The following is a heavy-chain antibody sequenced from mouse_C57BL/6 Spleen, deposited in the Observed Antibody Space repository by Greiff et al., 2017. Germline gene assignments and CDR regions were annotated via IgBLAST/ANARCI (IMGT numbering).Heavy chain of an antibody. Sequence: QVQLKQPGTELVKPGASVKLSCKASGYTFTSYWMHWVQQRPGQGLEWIGNINPSNGGTNYNEKFKSKATLTVDKSSSTAYMQLSSLTSEDSAVYYCARPRYGSSSAWFAYWGQGTLVTVSA. CDR2: INPSNGGT. J-gene: IGHJ3*01. V-gene: IGHV1-53*01. D-gene: IGHD1-1*01. CDR3: ARPRYGSSSAWFAY. CDR1: GYTFTSYW.